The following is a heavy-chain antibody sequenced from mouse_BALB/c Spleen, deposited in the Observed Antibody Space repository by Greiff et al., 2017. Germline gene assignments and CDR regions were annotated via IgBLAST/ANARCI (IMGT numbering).Heavy chain of an antibody. D-gene: IGHD1-2*01. CDR3: ASSITTAKDWFAY. CDR2: INPSTGYT. Sequence: VQLQQSGAELAKPGASVKMSCKASGYTFTSYWMHWVKQRPGQGLEWIGYINPSTGYTEYNQKFKDKATLTADKSSSTAYMQLNSLTSEDSAVYYCASSITTAKDWFAYWGQGTLVTVSA. CDR1: GYTFTSYW. V-gene: IGHV1-7*01. J-gene: IGHJ3*01.